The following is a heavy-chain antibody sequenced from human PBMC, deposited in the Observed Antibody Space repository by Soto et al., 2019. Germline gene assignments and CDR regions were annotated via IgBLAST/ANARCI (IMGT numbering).Heavy chain of an antibody. J-gene: IGHJ6*02. CDR3: ARVSGSYYYGLDA. Sequence: QVQLQESGPGLVKPSGTLSLTCAVSGGSISSSNWWSWVRQPPGTGLEWIGEIYHSGSTNYNPSLKRRGTIAVDTSNNQFSLKLSSVIAADTAVYYCARVSGSYYYGLDAWGQGTTVTVSS. D-gene: IGHD1-26*01. CDR1: GGSISSSNW. CDR2: IYHSGST. V-gene: IGHV4-4*02.